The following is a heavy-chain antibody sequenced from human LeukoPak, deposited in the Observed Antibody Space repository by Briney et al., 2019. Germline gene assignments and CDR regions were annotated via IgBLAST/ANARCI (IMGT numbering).Heavy chain of an antibody. D-gene: IGHD2/OR15-2a*01. Sequence: GGSLRLSCAASGSYWMHWVHQAPGKGLVWVSHINSDGSWTSYADSVKGRFTISKDNAKNTVYLQMNNLRAEDTAVYYCVSFYETYWGRGTLVTVSS. CDR1: GSYW. CDR3: VSFYETY. V-gene: IGHV3-74*01. CDR2: INSDGSWT. J-gene: IGHJ4*02.